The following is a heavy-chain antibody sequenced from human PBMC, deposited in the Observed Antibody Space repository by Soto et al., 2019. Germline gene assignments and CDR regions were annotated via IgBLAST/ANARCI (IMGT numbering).Heavy chain of an antibody. CDR2: ISYDGSNK. CDR1: GFTFSSYA. J-gene: IGHJ6*02. CDR3: ARAGCDGGRCYTLVGLRYGMDV. D-gene: IGHD2-15*01. Sequence: QVQLVESGGGVVQPGRSLRLSCAASGFTFSSYAMYWVRQAPGKGLEWVAVISYDGSNKYYADSVKGRFTISRDNSKNTLYLQMNSLRAEDPAVYYCARAGCDGGRCYTLVGLRYGMDVWGQGTTVTVSS. V-gene: IGHV3-30-3*01.